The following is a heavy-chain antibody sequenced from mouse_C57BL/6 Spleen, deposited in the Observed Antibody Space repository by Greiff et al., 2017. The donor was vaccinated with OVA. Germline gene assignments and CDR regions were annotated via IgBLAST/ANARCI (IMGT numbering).Heavy chain of an antibody. CDR2: IYPGDGDT. J-gene: IGHJ3*01. D-gene: IGHD2-3*01. Sequence: QVQLQQSGPELVKPGASVKISCKASGYAFSSSWMNWVKQRPGKGLEWIGRIYPGDGDTNYNGKFKGKATLTADKSSSTAYVQLSSLTSEDSAVYYCARSGDGYYLAYWGQGTLVTVSA. CDR3: ARSGDGYYLAY. V-gene: IGHV1-82*01. CDR1: GYAFSSSW.